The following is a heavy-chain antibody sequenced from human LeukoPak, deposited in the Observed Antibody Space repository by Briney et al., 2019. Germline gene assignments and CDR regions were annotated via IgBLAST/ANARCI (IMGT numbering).Heavy chain of an antibody. J-gene: IGHJ4*02. Sequence: PSETLSLTCTVSGDSMSTGNEYWSWIRQPAGEGLEWIGRSYTSGSTNYNPSLKSRVTMSVDTSKNQFSLKLNSVTAADTAVYYCARDGVQDYGSNPLHYWGQGTLVTVSS. CDR2: SYTSGST. CDR1: GDSMSTGNEY. V-gene: IGHV4-61*02. D-gene: IGHD4/OR15-4a*01. CDR3: ARDGVQDYGSNPLHY.